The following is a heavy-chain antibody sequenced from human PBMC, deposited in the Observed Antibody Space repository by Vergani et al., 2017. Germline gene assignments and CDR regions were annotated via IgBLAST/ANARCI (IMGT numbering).Heavy chain of an antibody. CDR1: GFTFTSYA. D-gene: IGHD6-19*01. CDR2: INAGNGNT. CDR3: ARLGSSGWVDY. Sequence: QVQLVQSGAEVKKPGASVKVSCKASGFTFTSYAMHWVRQAPGQRLEWMGWINAGNGNTKYSQKFQGRVTITRDTSASTAYMELSSLRSEDTAVYYCARLGSSGWVDYWGQGTLVTVSS. V-gene: IGHV1-3*01. J-gene: IGHJ4*02.